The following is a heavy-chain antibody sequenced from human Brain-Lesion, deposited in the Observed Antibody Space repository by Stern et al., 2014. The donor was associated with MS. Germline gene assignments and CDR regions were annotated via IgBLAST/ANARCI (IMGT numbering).Heavy chain of an antibody. D-gene: IGHD3-10*01. Sequence: MQLVESGGGLVKPGGSLRLSCAASGFRFSDYYMAWVRQAPGKGLEWVSYITGSGDITNYADSVKGRFTISRDNAKNSLHLQMNSLRAEDTAVYYFVKNHYGLDYWGQGALVTVSS. CDR3: VKNHYGLDY. V-gene: IGHV3-11*01. CDR1: GFRFSDYY. J-gene: IGHJ4*02. CDR2: ITGSGDIT.